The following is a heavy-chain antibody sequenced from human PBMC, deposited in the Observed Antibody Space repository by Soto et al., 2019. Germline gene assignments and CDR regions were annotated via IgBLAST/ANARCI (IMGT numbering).Heavy chain of an antibody. CDR1: GFTFSSYG. CDR2: ISYDGSNK. V-gene: IGHV3-30*18. D-gene: IGHD3-10*01. J-gene: IGHJ4*02. Sequence: GGSLRLSCAASGFTFSSYGMHWVRQAPGKGLEWVAVISYDGSNKYYADSVKGRFTISRDNSKNTLYLQMNSLRAEDTAVYYCAKTPLWFGLHGYFDYWGQGTLVTVSS. CDR3: AKTPLWFGLHGYFDY.